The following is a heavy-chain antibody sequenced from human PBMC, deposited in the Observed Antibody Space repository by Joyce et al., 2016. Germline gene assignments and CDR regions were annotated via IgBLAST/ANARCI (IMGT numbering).Heavy chain of an antibody. CDR1: AYSFNSHA. V-gene: IGHV1-18*04. Sequence: QVQMVQSGGEVKKPGASGTGYCKASAYSFNSHAITWVRQAPGQGLEWMGRINTYSRETHYAQSRKGRVTMTRDTSASTAFMDLRSLRSDDTAVYYCASDSSGWGFCDYWGQGTLVTVSS. CDR2: INTYSRET. J-gene: IGHJ4*02. D-gene: IGHD6-19*01. CDR3: ASDSSGWGFCDY.